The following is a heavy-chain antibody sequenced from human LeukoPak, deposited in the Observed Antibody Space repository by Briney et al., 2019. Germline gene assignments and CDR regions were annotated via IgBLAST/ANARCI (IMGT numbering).Heavy chain of an antibody. CDR3: TTEGSSSWYLGTFDY. V-gene: IGHV3-15*01. D-gene: IGHD6-13*01. CDR1: GFTFSNAW. Sequence: PGGSLRLSCAASGFTFSNAWMSWVRQAPGKGLEWVGRIKNKTDGGTTDYAAPVKGRFTIPRDDSKNTLYLQMNSLKTEDTAVYYCTTEGSSSWYLGTFDYWGQGTLVTVSS. J-gene: IGHJ4*02. CDR2: IKNKTDGGTT.